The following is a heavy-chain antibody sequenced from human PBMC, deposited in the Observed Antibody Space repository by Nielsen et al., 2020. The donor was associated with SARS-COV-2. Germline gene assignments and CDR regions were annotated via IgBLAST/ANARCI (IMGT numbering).Heavy chain of an antibody. CDR2: ISYDGSNK. Sequence: GGSLRLSCAASGFTFSNYGMHWARQAPGKGLEWVAAISYDGSNKYYVDSVKGRFTISRDNSKNTLYLQMSSLREEDTAVYYCAKDWTAIVAVPSGGVDYWGQGTRVTVSS. CDR3: AKDWTAIVAVPSGGVDY. J-gene: IGHJ4*02. V-gene: IGHV3-30*18. CDR1: GFTFSNYG. D-gene: IGHD2-15*01.